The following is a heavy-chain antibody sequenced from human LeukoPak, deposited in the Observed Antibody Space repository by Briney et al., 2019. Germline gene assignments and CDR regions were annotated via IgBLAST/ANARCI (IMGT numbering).Heavy chain of an antibody. CDR3: ARDRNTDFWSGYYTNYFDY. V-gene: IGHV3-7*01. CDR1: GFSFNSYT. Sequence: GGSLRLSCADSGFSFNSYTMTWVRQAPGKGLEWVANIKQDGSEKYYVDSVKGRFTISRDNAKNSLYLQMNSLRAEDTAVYYCARDRNTDFWSGYYTNYFDYWGQGTLVTVSS. CDR2: IKQDGSEK. J-gene: IGHJ4*02. D-gene: IGHD3-3*01.